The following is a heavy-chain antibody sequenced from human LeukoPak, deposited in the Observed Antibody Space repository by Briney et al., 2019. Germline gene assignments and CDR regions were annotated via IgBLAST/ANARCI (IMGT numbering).Heavy chain of an antibody. V-gene: IGHV4-59*08. CDR2: IHLSGST. J-gene: IGHJ3*02. CDR3: ARHVSRWFGESEDAFDI. D-gene: IGHD3-10*01. CDR1: GGSFSSGY. Sequence: SETLSLTCTVSGGSFSSGYWSWIRQPPGKGLEWIGYIHLSGSTNYNPSLKSRVTISIDTSKNQLSLKLRSVTAADTAVYYCARHVSRWFGESEDAFDIWGQGTKVTVSS.